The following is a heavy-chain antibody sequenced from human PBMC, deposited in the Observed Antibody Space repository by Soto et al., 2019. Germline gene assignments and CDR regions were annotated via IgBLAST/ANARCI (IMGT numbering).Heavy chain of an antibody. V-gene: IGHV4-4*02. D-gene: IGHD3-3*01. J-gene: IGHJ6*02. Sequence: SETLSLTCAVSGGSIRSCHCLMGLRHPPGRVLEWIGEVYHSGSTNCYPSLKSRVTISVDESKKQFSLRLTSVTAADTAVCFCARDRSSGYFWSGYGPPIYYHYDNMDVRGQGTTVTVSS. CDR2: VYHSGST. CDR3: ARDRSSGYFWSGYGPPIYYHYDNMDV. CDR1: GGSIRSCHC.